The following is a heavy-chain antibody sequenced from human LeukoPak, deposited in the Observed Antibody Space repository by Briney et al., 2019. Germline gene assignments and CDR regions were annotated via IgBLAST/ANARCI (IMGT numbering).Heavy chain of an antibody. V-gene: IGHV4-38-2*02. D-gene: IGHD3-22*01. CDR1: GYSISSGYY. J-gene: IGHJ4*02. CDR2: IHHDGGT. Sequence: PSETLSLTCTVSGYSISSGYYWGWVRQSPGNRLEWIASIHHDGGTYYNPSLKSRVTISVDTSKNQFSLKLTSVTAADTAVYYCARDVVHYYDSSGYLDYWGRGTLVTVSS. CDR3: ARDVVHYYDSSGYLDY.